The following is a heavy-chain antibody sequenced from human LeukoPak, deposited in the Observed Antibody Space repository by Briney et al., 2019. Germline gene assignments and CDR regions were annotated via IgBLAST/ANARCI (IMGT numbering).Heavy chain of an antibody. D-gene: IGHD3-16*02. CDR3: ARDRSYYDYAWGSYRYTDFYYFDY. V-gene: IGHV3-7*03. J-gene: IGHJ4*02. Sequence: GGSLRLSCAASGFTFSSYWMSWVRQAPGKGLEWVANIKQDGSEKYYVDSVKGRFTISRDNAKNSLYLQMNSLRAEDTAVYYCARDRSYYDYAWGSYRYTDFYYFDYWGQGTLVTVSS. CDR2: IKQDGSEK. CDR1: GFTFSSYW.